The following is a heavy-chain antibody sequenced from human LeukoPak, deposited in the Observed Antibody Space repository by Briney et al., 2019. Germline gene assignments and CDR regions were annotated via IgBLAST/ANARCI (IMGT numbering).Heavy chain of an antibody. V-gene: IGHV5-51*01. CDR1: GYSFTGYW. D-gene: IGHD3-10*01. Sequence: PGESLKISCKGSGYSFTGYWIGWVRQMPGKGLEWMGIIYPGDSDTRYSPSFQGQVTISADKSISTAYLQWSSLKASDTAMYYCARIAGGDYYYYYMDVWGKGTTVTVSS. CDR2: IYPGDSDT. CDR3: ARIAGGDYYYYYMDV. J-gene: IGHJ6*03.